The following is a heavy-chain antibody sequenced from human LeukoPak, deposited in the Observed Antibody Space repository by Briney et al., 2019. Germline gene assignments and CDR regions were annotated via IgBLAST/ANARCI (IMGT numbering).Heavy chain of an antibody. J-gene: IGHJ4*02. CDR3: TTHSSDYGDYGFGDY. CDR1: GFTFSSYS. V-gene: IGHV3-48*04. CDR2: ISSSSTI. D-gene: IGHD4-17*01. Sequence: PGGSLRLSCAASGFTFSSYSMNWVRQAPGKGLEWVSYISSSSTIYYADSVKGRFTISRDNAKNSLYLQMNSLRAEDTAVYYCTTHSSDYGDYGFGDYWGQGTLVTVSS.